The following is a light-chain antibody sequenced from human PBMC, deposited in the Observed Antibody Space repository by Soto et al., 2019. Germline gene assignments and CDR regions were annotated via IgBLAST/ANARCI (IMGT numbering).Light chain of an antibody. CDR3: AAWDDSLNAWV. Sequence: QSVLTQPPSASGTPGQRVTISCSGSSSNIGSNTVNWYQQLPGTAPKLLRYSNNQRPSGVPDRFSGSKSGTSASLAISGIQSEDEADYYCAAWDDSLNAWVFGGGNKLTVL. J-gene: IGLJ3*02. V-gene: IGLV1-44*01. CDR1: SSNIGSNT. CDR2: SNN.